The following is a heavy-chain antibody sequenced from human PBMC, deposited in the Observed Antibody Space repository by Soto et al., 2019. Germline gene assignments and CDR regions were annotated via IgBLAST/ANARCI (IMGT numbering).Heavy chain of an antibody. CDR2: NNQSGST. Sequence: QVQLQQWGAGLLKPSETLSLTCAVYGGSFSGYYWSWIRQPPGKGLEWIGENNQSGSTNYNPSLKSRVTISVDTSKNQFSLKLSSVTAADTAVYYCARTYSSSWSPFDHWGQGTLVTVSS. CDR3: ARTYSSSWSPFDH. V-gene: IGHV4-34*01. D-gene: IGHD6-13*01. J-gene: IGHJ4*02. CDR1: GGSFSGYY.